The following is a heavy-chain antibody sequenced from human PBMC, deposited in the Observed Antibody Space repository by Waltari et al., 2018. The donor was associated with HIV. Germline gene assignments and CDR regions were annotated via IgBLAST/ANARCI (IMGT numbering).Heavy chain of an antibody. CDR3: ARAGNPRAFDI. D-gene: IGHD6-19*01. J-gene: IGHJ3*02. V-gene: IGHV1-18*01. CDR2: ISTYTGNT. Sequence: QVQLVQSGAEVKKPGASVKVSCKAAGFTCTSYDISCVRQAPGQGLEWVGWISTYTGNTNYAQKLQGRVTMTTDTSTSTAYMELRSLTSDDTAVYYCARAGNPRAFDIWGQGTMVTVSS. CDR1: GFTCTSYD.